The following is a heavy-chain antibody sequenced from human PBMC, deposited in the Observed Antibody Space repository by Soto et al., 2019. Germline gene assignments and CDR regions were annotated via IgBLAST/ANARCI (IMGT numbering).Heavy chain of an antibody. D-gene: IGHD2-21*02. CDR3: ASPAGGNSNYYYYYGMDV. CDR2: IDPSDSYT. Sequence: GESLKISCKGSGYSFTSYWISWVRQMPGKGLEWMGRIDPSDSYTNYSPSFQGHVTISADKSISTAYLQWSSLKASDTAMYYCASPAGGNSNYYYYYGMDVWGQGTTVTSP. J-gene: IGHJ6*02. V-gene: IGHV5-10-1*01. CDR1: GYSFTSYW.